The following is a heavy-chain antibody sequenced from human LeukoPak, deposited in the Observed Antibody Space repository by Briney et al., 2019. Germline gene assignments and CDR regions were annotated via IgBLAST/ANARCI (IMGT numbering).Heavy chain of an antibody. CDR2: INHSGST. CDR3: ARGSAFSTIPWYYYGMDV. V-gene: IGHV4-34*01. CDR1: GGSFSGYY. J-gene: IGHJ6*02. D-gene: IGHD5/OR15-5a*01. Sequence: PSETLSLTCAVYGGSFSGYYWSWIRQPPGKGLEWIGEINHSGSTNYNPSLKSRVTISVDTSKNQFSLKLSSVTAADTAVYYCARGSAFSTIPWYYYGMDVWGQGTTVTVSS.